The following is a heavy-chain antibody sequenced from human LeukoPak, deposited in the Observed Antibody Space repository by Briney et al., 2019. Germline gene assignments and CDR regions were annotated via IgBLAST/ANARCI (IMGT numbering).Heavy chain of an antibody. CDR1: GYYFSSYW. CDR2: IYPGDSDT. J-gene: IGHJ4*02. V-gene: IGHV5-51*01. D-gene: IGHD6-13*01. Sequence: GESLKISCKGSGYYFSSYWIGWVRQMPGKGLEWMGIIYPGDSDTSYSPSFQGQVTISADKSISTAYLQWSSLKASDTAMYYCARRPFIAAAGTGYYFDYWGQGTLVTVSS. CDR3: ARRPFIAAAGTGYYFDY.